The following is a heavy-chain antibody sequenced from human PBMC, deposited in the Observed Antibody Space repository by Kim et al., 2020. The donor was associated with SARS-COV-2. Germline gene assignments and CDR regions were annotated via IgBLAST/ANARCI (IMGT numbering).Heavy chain of an antibody. CDR3: ARGGRRDWLLWGWFDP. J-gene: IGHJ5*02. D-gene: IGHD3-9*01. Sequence: SFQGQVTISADKSISTAYLQWSSLKASDTAMYYCARGGRRDWLLWGWFDPWGQGTLVTVSS. V-gene: IGHV5-51*01.